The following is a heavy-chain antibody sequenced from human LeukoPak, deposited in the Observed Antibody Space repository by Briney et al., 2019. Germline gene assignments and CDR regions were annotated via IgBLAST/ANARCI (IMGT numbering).Heavy chain of an antibody. V-gene: IGHV3-23*01. CDR1: GFTFSDYY. CDR2: ISGSGGST. Sequence: GGSLRLSCAASGFTFSDYYMSWIRQAPGKGLEWVSAISGSGGSTYYADSVKGRFTISRDNSKNTLYLQMNSLRAEDTAVYYCAKVTESMIVVPYAFDIWGQGTMVTVPS. CDR3: AKVTESMIVVPYAFDI. J-gene: IGHJ3*02. D-gene: IGHD3-22*01.